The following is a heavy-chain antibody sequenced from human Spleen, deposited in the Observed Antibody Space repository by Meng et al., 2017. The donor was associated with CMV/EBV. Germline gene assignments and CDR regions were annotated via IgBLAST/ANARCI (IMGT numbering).Heavy chain of an antibody. CDR1: GYALSSTNW. CDR2: IYYSGST. CDR3: ARNVPGTSAYYD. Sequence: QLQRQEAGPGLVKPSAPPSLTFAVSGYALSSTNWWGWLRQPPGKGLEWIGYIYYSGSTSYNPSLKSRVTMSVDTSKNQFSLNLNSVTAVDTAVYYCARNVPGTSAYYDWGQGTLVTVSS. V-gene: IGHV4-28*01. J-gene: IGHJ4*02. D-gene: IGHD3-22*01.